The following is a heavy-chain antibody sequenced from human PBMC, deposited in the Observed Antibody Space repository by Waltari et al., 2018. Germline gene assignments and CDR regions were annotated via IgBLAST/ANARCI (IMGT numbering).Heavy chain of an antibody. V-gene: IGHV4-39*01. D-gene: IGHD6-19*01. Sequence: QLQLQESGPGLVKPSETLSLTCTVSGGSISSSSYYWGWIRQHPGKGLEWIGSIYYSGSTYYNPSLKSRVTISVDTSKNQFSLKLSSVTAADTAVYYCARRRSIAVAGKEHWFDPWGQGTLVTVSS. CDR2: IYYSGST. CDR3: ARRRSIAVAGKEHWFDP. J-gene: IGHJ5*02. CDR1: GGSISSSSYY.